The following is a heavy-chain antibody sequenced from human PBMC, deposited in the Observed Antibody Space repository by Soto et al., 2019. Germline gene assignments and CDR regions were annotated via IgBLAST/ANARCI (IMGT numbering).Heavy chain of an antibody. CDR1: GFTFTSQA. CDR3: VKGISYPDY. Sequence: GALRLSGAASGFTFTSQAMSWVRQAPGKGLEWVAGVSKSGDGTYYTDSVKGRFSISRDNSKNTLHLQMNSLRAEDTAVYYCVKGISYPDYWGQGTLVTVSS. CDR2: VSKSGDGT. J-gene: IGHJ4*01. D-gene: IGHD3-10*01. V-gene: IGHV3-23*01.